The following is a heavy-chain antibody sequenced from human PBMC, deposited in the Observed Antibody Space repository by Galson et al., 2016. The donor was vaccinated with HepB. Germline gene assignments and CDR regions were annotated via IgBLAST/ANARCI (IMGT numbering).Heavy chain of an antibody. J-gene: IGHJ5*02. CDR3: AQSLRYRDWKDWFDP. CDR2: LSGVGGSA. CDR1: GFTFSSYA. V-gene: IGHV3-23*01. Sequence: SLRLSCAASGFTFSSYAMSWVRQAPGKGLEWVSALSGVGGSAYYADSVKGRFTISRDNSNNTLYLQMTSLRAEDTAVYYCAQSLRYRDWKDWFDPCGQGTLVTVSS. D-gene: IGHD1-1*01.